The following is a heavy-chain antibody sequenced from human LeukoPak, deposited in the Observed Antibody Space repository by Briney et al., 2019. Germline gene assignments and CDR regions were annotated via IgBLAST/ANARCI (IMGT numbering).Heavy chain of an antibody. CDR2: VYSSGST. V-gene: IGHV4-59*01. J-gene: IGHJ4*02. Sequence: SGTLSLTCTDSGGSIRTYYWSWIRQPPGRGLEWIGYVYSSGSTNYNPSLKSRVTISVDTSKNQLSLKLSSVTSADTAVYYCARGPTRYYFDYWGQGTLVTVSS. CDR1: GGSIRTYY. CDR3: ARGPTRYYFDY.